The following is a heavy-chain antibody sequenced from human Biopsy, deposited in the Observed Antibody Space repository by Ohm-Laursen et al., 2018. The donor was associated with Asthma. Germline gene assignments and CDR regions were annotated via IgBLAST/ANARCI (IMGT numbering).Heavy chain of an antibody. CDR1: GYTFINYA. V-gene: IGHV1-3*01. J-gene: IGHJ3*01. D-gene: IGHD3-9*01. CDR2: INAGNGNT. CDR3: ARTYYDFLTGQVNDAFAL. Sequence: ASVKVSCKASGYTFINYAIHWVRQAPGQRLEWMGWINAGNGNTKYSQKVQDRVTITRDTSASTAYMDLRSLRSEDTAMYYCARTYYDFLTGQVNDAFALWGQGTMVAVSS.